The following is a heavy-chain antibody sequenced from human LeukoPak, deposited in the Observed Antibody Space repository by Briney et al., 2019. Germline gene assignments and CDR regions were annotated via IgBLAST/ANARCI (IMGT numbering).Heavy chain of an antibody. V-gene: IGHV3-48*03. CDR2: ISSSGSTI. Sequence: PGGSLRLSCAASGFTFSSYEMNWVRQAPGKGLEWVSYISSSGSTIYYADSVKGRFTISRDNAKNSLYLQMNSLRAEDTAVYYCALGGLQRSFDYWGQGTLVTVSS. CDR3: ALGGLQRSFDY. CDR1: GFTFSSYE. D-gene: IGHD5-24*01. J-gene: IGHJ4*02.